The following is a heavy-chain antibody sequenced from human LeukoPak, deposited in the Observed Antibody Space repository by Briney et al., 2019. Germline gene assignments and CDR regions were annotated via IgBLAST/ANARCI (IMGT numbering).Heavy chain of an antibody. J-gene: IGHJ2*01. V-gene: IGHV4-34*01. CDR3: ARVVGSRRWYFVL. D-gene: IGHD2-21*01. Sequence: SETLSLTCAVYGGSFSGYYWSWIRQPPGKGLEWIGEINHSGSTNYNPSLKSRVTISVDTSKNQFSLKLSSVTAADTAVYYCARVVGSRRWYFVLWGRGTLVTVSS. CDR1: GGSFSGYY. CDR2: INHSGST.